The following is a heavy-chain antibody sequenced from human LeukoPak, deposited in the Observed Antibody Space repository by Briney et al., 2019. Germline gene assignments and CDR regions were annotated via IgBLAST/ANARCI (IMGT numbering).Heavy chain of an antibody. J-gene: IGHJ4*02. Sequence: GASVKVSCKASGYTFTSYGISGVRQAPGQGLEWMGWISAYNGNTNYAQKLQGRVTMTTDTSTSTAYMELRSLRSDDTAVYYCARGRRYDFWSGPLNYFDYWGQGTLVTVSS. CDR3: ARGRRYDFWSGPLNYFDY. V-gene: IGHV1-18*01. D-gene: IGHD3-3*01. CDR2: ISAYNGNT. CDR1: GYTFTSYG.